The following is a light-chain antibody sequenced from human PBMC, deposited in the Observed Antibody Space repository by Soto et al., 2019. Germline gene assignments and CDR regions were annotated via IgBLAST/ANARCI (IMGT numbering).Light chain of an antibody. V-gene: IGKV3-15*01. J-gene: IGKJ5*01. Sequence: RVIPQAPATLSVSPGERASLSFRASQSVSSNLAWYQQKPGQAPRLLIYGASTRATGIPARFSGSGSGTDFTLTINSLEPDDFAVYYCQQRDSWPITFGQGTRLEI. CDR3: QQRDSWPIT. CDR2: GAS. CDR1: QSVSSN.